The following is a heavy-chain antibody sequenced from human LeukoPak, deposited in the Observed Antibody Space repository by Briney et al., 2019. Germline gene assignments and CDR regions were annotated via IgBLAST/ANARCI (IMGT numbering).Heavy chain of an antibody. V-gene: IGHV1-69*13. D-gene: IGHD2-2*01. CDR2: IIPIFGTA. J-gene: IGHJ4*02. CDR1: GGTFSSYA. Sequence: SVKVSCKASGGTFSSYAISWVRQAPGQGLEWMGGIIPIFGTANYAQKFQGRVTITADESTSTAYMELRSLRSDDTAVYYCARDLGYCSSTSCYGFDYWGQGTLVTVSS. CDR3: ARDLGYCSSTSCYGFDY.